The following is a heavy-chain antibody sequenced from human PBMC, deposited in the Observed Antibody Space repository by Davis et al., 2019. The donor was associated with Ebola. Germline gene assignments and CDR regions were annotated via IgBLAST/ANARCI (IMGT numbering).Heavy chain of an antibody. V-gene: IGHV4-61*01. J-gene: IGHJ4*02. CDR2: IYYSGST. D-gene: IGHD2-2*01. Sequence: PSETLSLTCTVSGGSVSSGSYYWSWIRQPPGKGLEWIGYIYYSGSTNYNPSLKSRVTISVDTSKNQFSLKLSSVTAADTAVYYCARMESEDIVVVPAVFDYWGQGTLVTVSS. CDR3: ARMESEDIVVVPAVFDY. CDR1: GGSVSSGSYY.